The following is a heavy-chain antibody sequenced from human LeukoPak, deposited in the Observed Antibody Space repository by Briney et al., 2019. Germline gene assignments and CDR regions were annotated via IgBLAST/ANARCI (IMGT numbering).Heavy chain of an antibody. CDR2: IIPIFGTA. J-gene: IGHJ5*02. D-gene: IGHD5-18*01. CDR3: ARDGSRVYSYGKRGYWFDP. Sequence: ASVKVSCKASGGTFSSYAISWVRQAPGQGLEWMGGIIPIFGTANYAQKFQGRVTITADESTSTAYMELSSLRSEDTAVYYCARDGSRVYSYGKRGYWFDPWGQGTLVTASS. V-gene: IGHV1-69*13. CDR1: GGTFSSYA.